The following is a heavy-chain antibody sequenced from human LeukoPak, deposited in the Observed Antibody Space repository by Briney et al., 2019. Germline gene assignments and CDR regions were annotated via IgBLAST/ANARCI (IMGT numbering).Heavy chain of an antibody. Sequence: SQTLSLTCAISGDSVSSNSVTWNWIRQSPSRGLEWLGRTYYRSTWYNDYAVSVRGRITINPDTSKNQFSLQLNSVTPEDTAVYYCARDSPLTTVTTFPYWYFDLWGRGTLVTVSS. V-gene: IGHV6-1*01. D-gene: IGHD4-17*01. CDR3: ARDSPLTTVTTFPYWYFDL. CDR1: GDSVSSNSVT. CDR2: TYYRSTWYN. J-gene: IGHJ2*01.